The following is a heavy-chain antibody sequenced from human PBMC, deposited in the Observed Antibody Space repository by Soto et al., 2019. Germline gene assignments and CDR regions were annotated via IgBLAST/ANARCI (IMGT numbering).Heavy chain of an antibody. J-gene: IGHJ5*02. Sequence: SETLSLTCAVYGGSFSGYYWSWIRQPPGKGLEWIGEINHSGSTNYNPSLKSRVTISVDTSKNQFSLKLSSVTAADTALYYCARRYSGTEDDNWFDPWGQGTLVTVSS. CDR3: ARRYSGTEDDNWFDP. D-gene: IGHD1-26*01. CDR2: INHSGST. CDR1: GGSFSGYY. V-gene: IGHV4-34*01.